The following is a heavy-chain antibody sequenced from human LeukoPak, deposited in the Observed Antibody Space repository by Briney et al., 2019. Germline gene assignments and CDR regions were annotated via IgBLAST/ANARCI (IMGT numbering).Heavy chain of an antibody. V-gene: IGHV1-69*01. Sequence: GSSVKVSCKASGGTFSSYAISWVRHAPGQGLEWMGGIIPIFGTANYAQKFPGRVTITADESTSTGYMELSSLRSEDTAVYYCARELGPNWFDPWGQGSLVTVSS. CDR2: IIPIFGTA. D-gene: IGHD1-26*01. J-gene: IGHJ5*02. CDR3: ARELGPNWFDP. CDR1: GGTFSSYA.